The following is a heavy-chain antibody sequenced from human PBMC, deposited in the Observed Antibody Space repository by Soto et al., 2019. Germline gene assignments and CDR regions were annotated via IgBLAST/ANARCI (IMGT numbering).Heavy chain of an antibody. CDR1: GGTFSSYA. Sequence: SVKVSCKASGGTFSSYAISWVRQAPGQGLEWMGGIIPIFGTANYAQKFQGRVTITADESTSTAYMELSSLRSEDTAVYYCAGDPPYIYCGGDCPPLYYYYYGMDVWGQGTTVTVSS. V-gene: IGHV1-69*13. CDR3: AGDPPYIYCGGDCPPLYYYYYGMDV. CDR2: IIPIFGTA. J-gene: IGHJ6*02. D-gene: IGHD2-21*02.